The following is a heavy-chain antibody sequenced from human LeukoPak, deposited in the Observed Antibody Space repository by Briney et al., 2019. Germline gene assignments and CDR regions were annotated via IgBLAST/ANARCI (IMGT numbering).Heavy chain of an antibody. CDR2: IYPGDSDT. Sequence: GESLQISCQGSGYSFTSYWIGWVRQMPGKGLEWMGIIYPGDSDTRYRPSFQGQVTISADKSISTAYLQWSSLKASDTAMYYCARAEVDCNYDYWGQGTLVTVSS. CDR1: GYSFTSYW. CDR3: ARAEVDCNYDY. J-gene: IGHJ4*02. D-gene: IGHD1-7*01. V-gene: IGHV5-51*01.